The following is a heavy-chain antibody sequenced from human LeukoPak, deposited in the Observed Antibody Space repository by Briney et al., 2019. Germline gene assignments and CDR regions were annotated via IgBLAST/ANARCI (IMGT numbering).Heavy chain of an antibody. Sequence: ASVTVSCTASGYTFTSYGISWVRQAPGQGLEWMGWISAYNGNTNYAQKLQGRVTMTTDTSTSTAYMELRSLRSDDTAVYYCARVLRYFDLIDYWGQGTLVTVSS. CDR1: GYTFTSYG. J-gene: IGHJ4*02. CDR2: ISAYNGNT. CDR3: ARVLRYFDLIDY. V-gene: IGHV1-18*01. D-gene: IGHD3-9*01.